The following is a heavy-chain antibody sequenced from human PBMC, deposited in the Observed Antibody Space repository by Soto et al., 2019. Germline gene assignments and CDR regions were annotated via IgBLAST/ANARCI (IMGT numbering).Heavy chain of an antibody. D-gene: IGHD6-19*01. CDR1: GFTFSSYA. J-gene: IGHJ4*02. V-gene: IGHV3-23*01. CDR2: ISGSGGST. Sequence: GGSLRLSCAASGFTFSSYAMSWVRQAPGKGLEWVSAISGSGGSTYYADSVKGRFTISRDNSKNTLYLQMNSLRAEDTAVYYCARDRRIAVAGTGVWWGQGTLVTVSS. CDR3: ARDRRIAVAGTGVW.